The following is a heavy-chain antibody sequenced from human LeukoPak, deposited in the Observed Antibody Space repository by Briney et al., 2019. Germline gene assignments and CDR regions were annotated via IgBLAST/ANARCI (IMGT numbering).Heavy chain of an antibody. D-gene: IGHD6-13*01. J-gene: IGHJ4*02. CDR3: ARDFGEGQAAAGKGGNY. Sequence: GGSLRLSCAASGFTFSSYSMNWVRQAPGKGLEWVSSISSSSSYIYYADSVKGRFTIFRDNAKNSLYLQMNSLRAEDTAVYYCARDFGEGQAAAGKGGNYWGQGTLVTVSS. V-gene: IGHV3-21*01. CDR1: GFTFSSYS. CDR2: ISSSSSYI.